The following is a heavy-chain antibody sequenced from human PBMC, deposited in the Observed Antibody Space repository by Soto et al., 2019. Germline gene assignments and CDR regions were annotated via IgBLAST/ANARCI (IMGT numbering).Heavy chain of an antibody. CDR2: VTWNSGNI. Sequence: EVQLVESGGGLVQPGRSLRLSCAASGFIFDEFGMHWGRQATGKGLEWVSGVTWNSGNIDYADSVKGRFTITRDNAKNSLDLQMNSLRGEDTALYYCAKDRYGSLEGGMDVWGQGTTVTVSS. CDR3: AKDRYGSLEGGMDV. V-gene: IGHV3-9*01. CDR1: GFIFDEFG. J-gene: IGHJ6*02. D-gene: IGHD1-26*01.